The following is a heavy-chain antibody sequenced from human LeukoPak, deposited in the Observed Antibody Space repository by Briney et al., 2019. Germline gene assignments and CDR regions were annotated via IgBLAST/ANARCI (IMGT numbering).Heavy chain of an antibody. CDR2: ISGSGGST. CDR1: GFTFSSYA. J-gene: IGHJ3*02. CDR3: ARDASYGDYRVSAFDI. V-gene: IGHV3-23*01. Sequence: GGSLRLSCAASGFTFSSYAMRWVRQAPGKGLEWVSAISGSGGSTYYADSVKGRFAISRDNAKNSLYLQMNSLRAEDTAVYYCARDASYGDYRVSAFDIWGQGTMVTVSS. D-gene: IGHD4-17*01.